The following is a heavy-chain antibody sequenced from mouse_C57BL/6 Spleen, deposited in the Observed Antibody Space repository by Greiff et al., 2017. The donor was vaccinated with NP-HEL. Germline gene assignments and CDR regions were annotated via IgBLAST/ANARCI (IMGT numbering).Heavy chain of an antibody. CDR1: GYAFTNYL. CDR3: ARRQLDYFDY. Sequence: VKLKQSGAELVRPGTSEKVSCKASGYAFTNYLIEWVKQRPGQGLEWIGVINPGSGGTNYNEKFKGKATLTADKSSSTAYMQLSSLTSEDSAVYFCARRQLDYFDYWGQGTTLTVSS. V-gene: IGHV1-54*01. CDR2: INPGSGGT. D-gene: IGHD6-1*01. J-gene: IGHJ2*01.